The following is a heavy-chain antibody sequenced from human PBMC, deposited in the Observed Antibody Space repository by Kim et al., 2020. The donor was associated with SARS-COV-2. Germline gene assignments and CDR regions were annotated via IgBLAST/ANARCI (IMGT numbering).Heavy chain of an antibody. Sequence: SETLSLTCVVSGASISSSSCWSWVRQPPGKGLEWIGEVDHSGTTSYNVSLKSRVTISVDKSKNQFSLRLNSVSAADTAVYYCVRGVSSSLTLRAWFDPWG. CDR1: GASISSSSC. CDR3: VRGVSSSLTLRAWFDP. CDR2: VDHSGTT. D-gene: IGHD2-2*01. V-gene: IGHV4-4*02. J-gene: IGHJ5*02.